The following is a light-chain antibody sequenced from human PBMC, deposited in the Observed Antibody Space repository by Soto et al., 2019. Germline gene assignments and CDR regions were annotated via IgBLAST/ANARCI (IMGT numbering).Light chain of an antibody. V-gene: IGKV1-39*01. CDR3: QQSSNTPYT. CDR1: QSISRY. CDR2: AAF. J-gene: IGKJ2*01. Sequence: DIQMTQSPSSLSASVGDRVTITCRASQSISRYLNWYQQKQGKAPKLLIYAAFSLQSGVPSRFSGSGSGTDFTLTISSLQPEDFATYYCQQSSNTPYTFGQGTKLEIK.